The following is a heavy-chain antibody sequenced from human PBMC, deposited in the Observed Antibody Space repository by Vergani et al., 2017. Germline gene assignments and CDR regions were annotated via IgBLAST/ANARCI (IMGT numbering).Heavy chain of an antibody. CDR3: ARAGVSLEWLLPVSTSYYYYGMDV. V-gene: IGHV1-46*01. CDR1: GYTLTELS. Sequence: QVQLVQSGAEVKKPGASVKVSCKVSGYTLTELSMHWVRQAPGKGLGWMGIINPSGGNTGYAQKFQGRVNMTRNTSISTAYMELRSLRAEDTAVYYCARAGVSLEWLLPVSTSYYYYGMDVWGQGTTVTVSS. J-gene: IGHJ6*02. CDR2: INPSGGNT. D-gene: IGHD3-3*01.